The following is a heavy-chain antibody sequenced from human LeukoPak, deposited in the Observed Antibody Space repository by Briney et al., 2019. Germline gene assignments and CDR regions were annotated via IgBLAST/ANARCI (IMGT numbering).Heavy chain of an antibody. D-gene: IGHD1-14*01. CDR1: GYTFTGYY. Sequence: GASVKVSCKASGYTFTGYYMHWVRQAPGQGLEWMGWINPNSGGTNYAQKFQGRVTMTRDTSISTAYMELSRLRSDDTAVYYCARDRKPPQNPSTWGWFDPWGQGTLVTVSS. CDR2: INPNSGGT. J-gene: IGHJ5*02. CDR3: ARDRKPPQNPSTWGWFDP. V-gene: IGHV1-2*02.